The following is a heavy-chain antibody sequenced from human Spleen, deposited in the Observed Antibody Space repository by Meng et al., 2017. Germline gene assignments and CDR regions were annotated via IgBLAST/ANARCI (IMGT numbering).Heavy chain of an antibody. D-gene: IGHD3-22*01. CDR3: AREYDSSGVDAFDI. J-gene: IGHJ3*02. CDR2: INHSGST. Sequence: QGVVPQWGEGLLKPSETLYLTCAVYGGSFSGYYWSWIRQPPGKGLEWIGEINHSGSTNYNPSLKSRVTISVDTSKNQFSLKLSSVTAADTAVYYYAREYDSSGVDAFDIWGQGTMVTVSS. V-gene: IGHV4-34*01. CDR1: GGSFSGYY.